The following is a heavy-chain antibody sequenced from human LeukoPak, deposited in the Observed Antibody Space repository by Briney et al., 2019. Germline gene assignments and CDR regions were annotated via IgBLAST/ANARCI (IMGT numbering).Heavy chain of an antibody. CDR3: GRLRSGEGWLDP. Sequence: GGSLRLSCAASGFTFSNYWMTWVRQAPGKGLEWVAHIKQDGSETHYVDSVKDRFTISRDNAKNSLYLQINSLRAEDTAVYYCGRLRSGEGWLDPWGQGTLITVSS. D-gene: IGHD3-10*01. CDR2: IKQDGSET. V-gene: IGHV3-7*01. J-gene: IGHJ5*02. CDR1: GFTFSNYW.